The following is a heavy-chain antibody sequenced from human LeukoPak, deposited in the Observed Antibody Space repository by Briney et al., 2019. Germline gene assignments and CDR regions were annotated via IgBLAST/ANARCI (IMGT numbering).Heavy chain of an antibody. Sequence: SETLSLTCTVSGYSISSGYYWGWIRQPPGQGLEWIGEIYHSGSTNYNPSLKSRVTISVDKSKSQFSLKLSSVTAADTAVYYCARGDDMWDYWGQGTLVTVSS. V-gene: IGHV4-38-2*02. CDR3: ARGDDMWDY. CDR2: IYHSGST. CDR1: GYSISSGYY. J-gene: IGHJ4*02. D-gene: IGHD3-22*01.